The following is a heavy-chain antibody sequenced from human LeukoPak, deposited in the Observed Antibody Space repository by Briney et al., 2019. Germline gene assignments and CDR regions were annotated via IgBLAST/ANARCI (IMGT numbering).Heavy chain of an antibody. D-gene: IGHD4-23*01. CDR1: GGTFNNYA. CDR3: ARFRSAGGNSRWYFDL. Sequence: ASVKVSCKASGGTFNNYAITWLRQAPGQGLEWMGGIIPIFGTTNYAQKFQGRVTINADESTDTANMELSSLRSEDTAVYYCARFRSAGGNSRWYFDLWGRGTLVTVSS. V-gene: IGHV1-69*13. CDR2: IIPIFGTT. J-gene: IGHJ2*01.